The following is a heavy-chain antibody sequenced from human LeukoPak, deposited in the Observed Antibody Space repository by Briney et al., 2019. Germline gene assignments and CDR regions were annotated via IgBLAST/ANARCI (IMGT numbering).Heavy chain of an antibody. CDR1: GGSISSSSFY. Sequence: PSETLSLTCTVSGGSISSSSFYWGWIRQPPGMGLEWIGSVYYSRSRSTFYDPSLRSRLTISVDTSQNQFSLKLRSVTAADTAVYFCARESFGGASYLDPWGQGTLVTVSS. CDR2: VYYSRSRST. CDR3: ARESFGGASYLDP. D-gene: IGHD2-21*01. V-gene: IGHV4-39*01. J-gene: IGHJ5*02.